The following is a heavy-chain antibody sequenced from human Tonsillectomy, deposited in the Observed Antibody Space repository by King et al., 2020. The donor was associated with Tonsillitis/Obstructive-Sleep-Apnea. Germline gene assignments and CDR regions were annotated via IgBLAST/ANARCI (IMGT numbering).Heavy chain of an antibody. Sequence: VQLQQWGAGLLKPSETLSLTCAVYGESFSGYYWSWIRQPPGKGLEWIGEINHSGSTNYNPSLKSRVTISVDTSKNQFSLTLSSVTAADTAVYYCARGVGHCSSTSCPSWGQGTLVTVSS. CDR2: INHSGST. J-gene: IGHJ4*02. D-gene: IGHD2-2*01. CDR1: GESFSGYY. V-gene: IGHV4-34*01. CDR3: ARGVGHCSSTSCPS.